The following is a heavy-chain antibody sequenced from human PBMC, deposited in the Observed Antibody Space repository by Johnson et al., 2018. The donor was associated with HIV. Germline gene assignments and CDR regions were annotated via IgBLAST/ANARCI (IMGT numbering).Heavy chain of an antibody. J-gene: IGHJ3*02. CDR1: GFTFSTYV. V-gene: IGHV3-23*04. D-gene: IGHD6-13*01. CDR3: AKGGQQLADPLGI. CDR2: ITNSGSAT. Sequence: MLLVESGGGLIQPGGSLRLSCAASGFTFSTYVMTWVRQAPGKGLEWVSVITNSGSATDYAHSVKGRFTISRDNSKNTLYLDMTSLRGGDTAVYFCAKGGQQLADPLGIWGQGTLVTVSS.